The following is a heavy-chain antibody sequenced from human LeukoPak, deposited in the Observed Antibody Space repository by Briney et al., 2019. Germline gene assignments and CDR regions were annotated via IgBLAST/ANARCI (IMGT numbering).Heavy chain of an antibody. CDR3: AKEFKRYYDSSGFDY. D-gene: IGHD3-22*01. V-gene: IGHV3-9*03. J-gene: IGHJ4*02. CDR2: ISWNSGSI. Sequence: GGSLRLSCAASGFTFSSYGMHWVRQAPGKGLEWVSGISWNSGSIGYADSVKGRFTISRDNAKNSLYLQMNSLRAEDMALYYCAKEFKRYYDSSGFDYWGQGTLVTVSS. CDR1: GFTFSSYG.